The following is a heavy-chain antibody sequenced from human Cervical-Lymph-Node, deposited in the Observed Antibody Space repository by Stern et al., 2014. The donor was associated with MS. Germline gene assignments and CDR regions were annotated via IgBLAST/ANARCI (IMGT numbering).Heavy chain of an antibody. D-gene: IGHD2-15*01. CDR2: INPNPGGT. CDR3: AAKGYPFLEY. J-gene: IGHJ4*01. CDR1: EYPFTDYY. V-gene: IGHV1-2*04. Sequence: QDQLVQSGAEVKKPGASVKVSCKASEYPFTDYYLHWVRQAPGQGLEWRGWINPNPGGTKPAKPFQGWATMTTDRSIRPASMALGRLNPNGTAVYYCAAKGYPFLEYWGPGTLVTVSS.